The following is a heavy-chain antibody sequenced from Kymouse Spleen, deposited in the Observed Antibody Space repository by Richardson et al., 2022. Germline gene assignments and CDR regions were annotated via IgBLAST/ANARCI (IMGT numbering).Heavy chain of an antibody. J-gene: IGHJ4*02. V-gene: IGHV3-30*18. CDR1: GFTFSSYG. D-gene: IGHD1-7*01. Sequence: QVQLVESGGGVVQPGRSLRLSCAASGFTFSSYGMHWVRQAPGKGLEWVAVISYDGSNKYYADSVKGRFTISRDNSKNTLYLQMNSLRAEDTAVYYCAKDRITGTTDGVFDYWGQGTLVTVSS. CDR3: AKDRITGTTDGVFDY. CDR2: ISYDGSNK.